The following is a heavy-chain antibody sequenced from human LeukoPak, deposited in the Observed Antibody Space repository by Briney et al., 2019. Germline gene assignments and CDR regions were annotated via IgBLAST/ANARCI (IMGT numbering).Heavy chain of an antibody. D-gene: IGHD4-11*01. Sequence: GGSLRLSCAASGFTFSSYAMHWVRQAPGKGLEWVAVISYDGSNKYYADSVKGRFTISRDNSKNTLYLQMNSLRAEDTAVYYCARETTLRPYYYFDYWGQGTLVTVSS. CDR1: GFTFSSYA. J-gene: IGHJ4*02. V-gene: IGHV3-30-3*01. CDR3: ARETTLRPYYYFDY. CDR2: ISYDGSNK.